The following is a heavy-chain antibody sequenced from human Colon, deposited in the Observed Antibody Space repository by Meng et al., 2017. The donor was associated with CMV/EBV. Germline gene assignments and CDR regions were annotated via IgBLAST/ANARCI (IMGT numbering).Heavy chain of an antibody. D-gene: IGHD5/OR15-5a*01. CDR1: GYTFTSYA. V-gene: IGHV1-2*06. CDR3: ARDRASLYYQFDS. CDR2: INTDDGDT. J-gene: IGHJ4*02. Sequence: QVQLVQSGSELKKPGASVTVACKASGYTFTSYAMNWVRQAPGQRLEWLGRINTDDGDTKYAPKFRGRATMTRDTSITTAYMELDGLTSDDTATYYCARDRASLYYQFDSWGQGTLVTVSS.